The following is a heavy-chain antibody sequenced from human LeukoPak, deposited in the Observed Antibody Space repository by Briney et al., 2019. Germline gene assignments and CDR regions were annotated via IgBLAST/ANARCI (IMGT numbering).Heavy chain of an antibody. Sequence: PGGSLRLSCAASGFTFSAYAMHWVRRAPGKGLEWVAVISYDGSNKYYADSVKGRSTISRDNSKNTLYLQMNSLTTEDTAVYSCARGRYYYDSSAYYSLLSPFDYWGQGTLVTASS. J-gene: IGHJ4*02. CDR1: GFTFSAYA. D-gene: IGHD3-22*01. CDR2: ISYDGSNK. V-gene: IGHV3-30*01. CDR3: ARGRYYYDSSAYYSLLSPFDY.